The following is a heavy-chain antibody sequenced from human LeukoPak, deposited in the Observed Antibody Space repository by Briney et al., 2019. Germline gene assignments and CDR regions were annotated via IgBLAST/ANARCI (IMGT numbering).Heavy chain of an antibody. CDR2: ISGSDDGT. D-gene: IGHD5/OR15-5a*01. V-gene: IGHV3-23*01. CDR3: ATVPRRGSVFGYYYYYGMDV. CDR1: GFTFSSCG. J-gene: IGHJ6*02. Sequence: GGSLRLSCAASGFTFSSCGMTWVRQAPGKGLEWVSSISGSDDGTYYADSVKGRFTISRDNSKNTLYLQMNSLRAEDTAVYYCATVPRRGSVFGYYYYYGMDVWGQGTTVTVSS.